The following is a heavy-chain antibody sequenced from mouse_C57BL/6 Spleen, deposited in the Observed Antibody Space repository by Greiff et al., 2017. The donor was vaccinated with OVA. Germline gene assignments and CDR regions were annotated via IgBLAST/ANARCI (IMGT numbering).Heavy chain of an antibody. Sequence: EVHLVESGGGLVKPGGSLKLSCAASGFTFSDYGMHWVRQAPEKGLEWVAYISSGSSTIYYADTVKGRFTISRDNAKNTLFLQMTSLRSEDTAMYYCARSLYDYPYYFDDWGQGTTLTVSS. CDR2: ISSGSSTI. D-gene: IGHD2-4*01. J-gene: IGHJ2*01. V-gene: IGHV5-17*01. CDR3: ARSLYDYPYYFDD. CDR1: GFTFSDYG.